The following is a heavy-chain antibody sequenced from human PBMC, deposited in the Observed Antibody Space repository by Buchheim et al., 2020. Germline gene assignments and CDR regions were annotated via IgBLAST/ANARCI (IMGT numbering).Heavy chain of an antibody. Sequence: EVQLVESGGVVVQPGGSLRLSCAASGFTFDDYAMHWVRQAPGKGLEWVSLISWDGGSTYYADSVKGRFTISRDNSKNSPYLQMNSLRAEDTALYYCAKSSGEMYYYYYGMDVWGQGTT. CDR1: GFTFDDYA. D-gene: IGHD3-22*01. CDR2: ISWDGGST. V-gene: IGHV3-43D*03. J-gene: IGHJ6*02. CDR3: AKSSGEMYYYYYGMDV.